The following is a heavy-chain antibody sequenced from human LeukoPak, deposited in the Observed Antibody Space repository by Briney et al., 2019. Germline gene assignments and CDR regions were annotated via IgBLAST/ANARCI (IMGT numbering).Heavy chain of an antibody. J-gene: IGHJ5*02. D-gene: IGHD3-22*01. CDR2: IYYSGST. Sequence: SETLSLTCTVSGGSISSSSYYWGWIRQPPGKGLEWIGSIYYSGSTYYNPSLKSRVTISVGTSKNQFSLKLSSVTAADTAVYYCARYSSYDSSGYYFNWFDPWGQGTLVTVSS. CDR3: ARYSSYDSSGYYFNWFDP. V-gene: IGHV4-39*07. CDR1: GGSISSSSYY.